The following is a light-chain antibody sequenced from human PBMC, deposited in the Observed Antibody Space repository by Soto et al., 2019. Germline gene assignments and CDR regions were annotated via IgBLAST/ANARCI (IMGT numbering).Light chain of an antibody. CDR2: EGS. CDR1: SSDVGSYNL. J-gene: IGLJ1*01. CDR3: CSYAGSSTLYV. Sequence: QSVLTQPASVSGSPGQSITISCTGTSSDVGSYNLVSWYQQHPGKAPKLMIYEGSKRPSGVSNRFSGSKSGNTASLTISGLQAEDEADYYCCSYAGSSTLYVFGTGTKLTVL. V-gene: IGLV2-23*01.